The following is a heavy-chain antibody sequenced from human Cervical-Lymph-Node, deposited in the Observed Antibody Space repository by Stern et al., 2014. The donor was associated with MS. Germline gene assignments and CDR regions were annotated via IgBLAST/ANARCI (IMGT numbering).Heavy chain of an antibody. CDR1: GASIGSHY. V-gene: IGHV4-59*11. J-gene: IGHJ3*01. D-gene: IGHD6-6*01. CDR2: FYYSGSS. Sequence: QLQLQESGPGLVRPSETLSLTCTVSGASIGSHYWGWIRQPPGKGLEWMGYFYYSGSSDYNPSLKSRVTMSLDTSERQFYLKLNSVTAADTATYYCARVQTSSFLSYDFDLWGQGTMVTVSS. CDR3: ARVQTSSFLSYDFDL.